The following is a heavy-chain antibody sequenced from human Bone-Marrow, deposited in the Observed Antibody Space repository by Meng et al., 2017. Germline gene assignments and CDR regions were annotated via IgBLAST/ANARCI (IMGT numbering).Heavy chain of an antibody. CDR1: GFTFSSYW. CDR2: INSDGSST. V-gene: IGHV3-74*01. Sequence: EVQLVESGGGLVQPGGSLRLSCAASGFTFSSYWMHWVRQAPGKGLVWVSRINSDGSSTSYADSVKGRFTISRDNAKNSLYLQMNSLTAEDTALYHCARREEYGSGSYVLFYWGQGTLVTVSS. CDR3: ARREEYGSGSYVLFY. J-gene: IGHJ4*02. D-gene: IGHD3-10*01.